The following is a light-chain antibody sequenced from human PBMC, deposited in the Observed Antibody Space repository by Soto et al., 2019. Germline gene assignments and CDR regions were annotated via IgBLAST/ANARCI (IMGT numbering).Light chain of an antibody. CDR2: GNS. CDR3: QSYDRSLRV. J-gene: IGLJ2*01. Sequence: QSVLTPPPSVSGAPVQSGTIACTGSTSNIGACYALHWNQQLPGTAPKLLIYGNSNRPSGVPDRFPGPKSGTSASLASTGLQAEDEADYYCQSYDRSLRVFGGGTKLTVL. CDR1: TSNIGACYA. V-gene: IGLV1-40*01.